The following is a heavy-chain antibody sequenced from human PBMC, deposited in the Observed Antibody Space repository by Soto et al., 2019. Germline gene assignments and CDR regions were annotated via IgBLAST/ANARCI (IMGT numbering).Heavy chain of an antibody. Sequence: SLRLSGAASGFTFDDYAMHWVRQAPGKGPEWVSGISWNSGNIVYADSVKGRFTISRDNAKNSLYLQMNSLRPEDTALYYCAKAPQAWSGPYYFDYWGQGTLVTVSS. V-gene: IGHV3-9*01. D-gene: IGHD3-3*01. J-gene: IGHJ4*02. CDR3: AKAPQAWSGPYYFDY. CDR1: GFTFDDYA. CDR2: ISWNSGNI.